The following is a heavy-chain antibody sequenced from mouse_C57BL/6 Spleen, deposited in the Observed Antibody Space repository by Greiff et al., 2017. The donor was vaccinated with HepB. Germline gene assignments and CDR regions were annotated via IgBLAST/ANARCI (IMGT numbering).Heavy chain of an antibody. J-gene: IGHJ4*01. CDR2: FHPYNDDT. CDR1: GYTFTTYP. D-gene: IGHD1-2*01. Sequence: VQGVESGAELVKPGASVKMSCKASGYTFTTYPIEWMKQNPGKSLEWIGNFHPYNDDTKYNEKFKGKATLTVEKSSSTVYLELSRLTSDDSAVSYCARQLLRPHYAMDYWGQGTSVTVSS. CDR3: ARQLLRPHYAMDY. V-gene: IGHV1-47*01.